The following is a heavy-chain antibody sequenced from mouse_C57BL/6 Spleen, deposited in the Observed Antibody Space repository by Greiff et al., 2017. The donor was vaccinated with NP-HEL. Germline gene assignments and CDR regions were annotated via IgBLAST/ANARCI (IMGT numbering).Heavy chain of an antibody. CDR3: ARSYSSGFAY. CDR1: GYAFSSSW. CDR2: IYPGDGDT. V-gene: IGHV1-82*01. Sequence: QVQLKESGPELVKPGASVKISCKASGYAFSSSWMNWVKQRPGKGLEWIGRIYPGDGDTNYNGKFKGKATLTADKSSSTAYIQLSSLTSEDSAVYFCARSYSSGFAYWGQGTLVTVSA. D-gene: IGHD3-2*02. J-gene: IGHJ3*01.